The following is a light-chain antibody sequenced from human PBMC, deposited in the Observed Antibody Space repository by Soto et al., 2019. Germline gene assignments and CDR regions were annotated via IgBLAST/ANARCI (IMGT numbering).Light chain of an antibody. CDR2: AAS. V-gene: IGKV1-9*01. CDR1: QDINTY. J-gene: IGKJ5*01. Sequence: DIQLTQSPSFLSASVGDRVTITCRASQDINTYLAWYQQKPGKAPKLLIFAASTLQTGVPSRFSGSGSGTEFTVTITSLQPDDFATDYCQQRKSYPLTFGQGTRLEIK. CDR3: QQRKSYPLT.